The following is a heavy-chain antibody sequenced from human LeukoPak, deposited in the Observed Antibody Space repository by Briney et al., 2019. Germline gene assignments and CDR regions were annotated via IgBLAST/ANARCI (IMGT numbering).Heavy chain of an antibody. D-gene: IGHD3-3*01. Sequence: AGGSLRLSCAASGFTFSSYSMNWVRQAPGKGLEWVSSISSSSSYIYYADSVKGRFTISRDNAKNSLYLQMKSLRAEDTALYYCARVDNGGGFDFWSGGIDSWGRGTLVAVSS. V-gene: IGHV3-21*04. CDR1: GFTFSSYS. CDR3: ARVDNGGGFDFWSGGIDS. CDR2: ISSSSSYI. J-gene: IGHJ4*02.